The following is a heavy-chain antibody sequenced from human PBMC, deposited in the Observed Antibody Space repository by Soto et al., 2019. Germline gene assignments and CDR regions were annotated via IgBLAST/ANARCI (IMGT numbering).Heavy chain of an antibody. CDR1: GGSISSYY. D-gene: IGHD4-17*01. J-gene: IGHJ4*02. CDR2: IYYSGST. V-gene: IGHV4-59*01. Sequence: NPSETLSLTCTVSGGSISSYYWSWIRQPPGKGLEWIGYIYYSGSTNYNPSLKSRVTISVDTSKNQFSLKLSSVTAADTAVYYCARGVYGDYVDYWGQGTLVTVSS. CDR3: ARGVYGDYVDY.